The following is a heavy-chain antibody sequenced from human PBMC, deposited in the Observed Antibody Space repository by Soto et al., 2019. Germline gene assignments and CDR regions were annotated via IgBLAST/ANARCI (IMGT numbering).Heavy chain of an antibody. CDR1: GFTFTSSA. J-gene: IGHJ6*02. Sequence: SVKVSCKASGFTFTSSAVQWVRQARGQRLEWIGWIVVGSGNTNYAQKFQERVTITRDMSTSTAYMELSSLRSEDTAVYYCAAGMTSYYKLDYYYGMDVWGQGTTVTVSS. D-gene: IGHD3-10*01. V-gene: IGHV1-58*01. CDR3: AAGMTSYYKLDYYYGMDV. CDR2: IVVGSGNT.